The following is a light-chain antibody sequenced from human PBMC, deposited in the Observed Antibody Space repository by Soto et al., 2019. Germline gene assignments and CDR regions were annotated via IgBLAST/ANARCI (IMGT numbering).Light chain of an antibody. Sequence: DIVMTQSPDSLRVSLGESATISCTSSLNIYFKSNNRNYLAWYQQKTGQPPKLLVYWASTRESGVPDRLTGSGSGTYFTLTIDNXQPDDVAVYYCQQYFITPLTFGGGTKVDIK. CDR3: QQYFITPLT. V-gene: IGKV4-1*01. CDR1: LNIYFKSNNRNY. CDR2: WAS. J-gene: IGKJ4*01.